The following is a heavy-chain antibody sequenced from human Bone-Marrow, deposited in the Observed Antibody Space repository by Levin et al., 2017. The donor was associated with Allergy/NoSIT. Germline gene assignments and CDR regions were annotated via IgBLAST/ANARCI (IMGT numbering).Heavy chain of an antibody. CDR2: INHSGST. Sequence: PSETLSLTCAVYGGSFSGYYWSWIRQPPGKGLEWIGEINHSGSTNYNPSLKSRVTISVDTSKNQFSLKLSSVTAADTAVYYCARGAGEWLRLYYFDYWGQGTLVTVSS. D-gene: IGHD5-12*01. V-gene: IGHV4-34*01. CDR1: GGSFSGYY. CDR3: ARGAGEWLRLYYFDY. J-gene: IGHJ4*02.